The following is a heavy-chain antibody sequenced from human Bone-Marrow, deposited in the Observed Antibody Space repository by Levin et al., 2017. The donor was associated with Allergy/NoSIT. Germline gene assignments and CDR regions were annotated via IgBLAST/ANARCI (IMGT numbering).Heavy chain of an antibody. CDR2: IIPIFGTA. V-gene: IGHV1-69*06. J-gene: IGHJ5*02. CDR3: ARGRPYYYDDSSGLRRWFDP. CDR1: GGTFSSYA. Sequence: GASVKVSCKASGGTFSSYAISWVRQAPGQGLEWMGGIIPIFGTANYAQKFQGRVTITADKSTSTAYMELSSLRSEDTAVYYCARGRPYYYDDSSGLRRWFDPWGQGTLVTVSS. D-gene: IGHD3-22*01.